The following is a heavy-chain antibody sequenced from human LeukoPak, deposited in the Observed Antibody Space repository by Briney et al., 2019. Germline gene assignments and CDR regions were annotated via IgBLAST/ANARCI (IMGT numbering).Heavy chain of an antibody. CDR3: ARRPLPRTIAAADDAFDI. J-gene: IGHJ3*02. CDR1: GYSFTSYW. Sequence: GESLKISCKGSGYSFTSYWIGWVRQMPGKGLEWMGIIYPGDSDTRYSPSFQGQVTISADKSISTAYLQWSSLKASDTAMYYCARRPLPRTIAAADDAFDIWGQGTMVTVSS. V-gene: IGHV5-51*01. D-gene: IGHD6-13*01. CDR2: IYPGDSDT.